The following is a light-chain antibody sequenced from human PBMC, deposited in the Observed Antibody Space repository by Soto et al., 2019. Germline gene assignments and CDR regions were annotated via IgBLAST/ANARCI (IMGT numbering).Light chain of an antibody. CDR3: QTWVTGNVL. Sequence: QLVLTQSPSASASLGASVKLTCTLSSGHSSYAIAWHQQQPEKGPRYLMKLNSDGSHSKGDGIPDRFSGSSSGAERYLTISSLQSEDEADYYCQTWVTGNVLFGGGTKLTVL. CDR2: LNSDGSH. J-gene: IGLJ2*01. V-gene: IGLV4-69*01. CDR1: SGHSSYA.